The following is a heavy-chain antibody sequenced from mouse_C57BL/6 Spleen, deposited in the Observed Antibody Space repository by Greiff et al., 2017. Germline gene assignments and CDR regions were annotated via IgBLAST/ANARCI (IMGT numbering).Heavy chain of an antibody. CDR1: GYTFTDYN. D-gene: IGHD1-1*02. V-gene: IGHV1-22*01. J-gene: IGHJ2*01. CDR2: INPNNGGT. CDR3: AKGGWGY. Sequence: EVKVVESGPELVKPGASVKMSCKASGYTFTDYNMPWVKQSHGKSLEWIGSINPNNGGTSYNQKFKGKATLTVNKSSSTAYMELRSLTAEDSAVYYCAKGGWGYWGQGTTLTVSS.